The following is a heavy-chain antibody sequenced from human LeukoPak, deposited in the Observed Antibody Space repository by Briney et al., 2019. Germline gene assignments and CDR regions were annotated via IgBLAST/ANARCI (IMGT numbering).Heavy chain of an antibody. Sequence: PGGSPRLSCAASGFTVSSNYMSRVRQAPGKGLEWVSVIYSGGSTYYADSVRGRFTISRDNSKNTLYLQMNSLRADDTAVYYCARGVPCSSTSCYYFDYWGQGTLVTVSS. CDR2: IYSGGST. J-gene: IGHJ4*02. CDR1: GFTVSSNY. D-gene: IGHD2-2*01. V-gene: IGHV3-66*02. CDR3: ARGVPCSSTSCYYFDY.